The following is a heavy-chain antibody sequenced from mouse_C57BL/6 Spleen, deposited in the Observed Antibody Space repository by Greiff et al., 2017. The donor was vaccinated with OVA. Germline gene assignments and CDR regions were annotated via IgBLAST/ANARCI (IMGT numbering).Heavy chain of an antibody. Sequence: EVQLMESGGDLVKPGGSLKLSCAASGFTFSSYGMSWVRQTPDKRLEWVATISSGGSYTYYPDSVKGRFTISRDNAKNTLYLQMSSLKSEDTAMYYCARKMGYYGSSYGYFDVWGTGTTVTVSS. V-gene: IGHV5-6*01. CDR2: ISSGGSYT. J-gene: IGHJ1*03. CDR1: GFTFSSYG. CDR3: ARKMGYYGSSYGYFDV. D-gene: IGHD1-1*01.